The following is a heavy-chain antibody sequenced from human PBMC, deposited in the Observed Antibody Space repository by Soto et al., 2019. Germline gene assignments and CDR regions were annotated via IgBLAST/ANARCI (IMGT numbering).Heavy chain of an antibody. V-gene: IGHV4-31*03. D-gene: IGHD2-15*01. Sequence: PSETLSLTCTVSGGSISSGGYYWSWIRQHPGKGLEWIGYIYYSGSTYYNPSPKSRVTISVDTSKNQFSLKLSSVTAADTAVYYCARVCSGGSCYPGGYVDYWGQGTLVTVSS. J-gene: IGHJ4*02. CDR3: ARVCSGGSCYPGGYVDY. CDR1: GGSISSGGYY. CDR2: IYYSGST.